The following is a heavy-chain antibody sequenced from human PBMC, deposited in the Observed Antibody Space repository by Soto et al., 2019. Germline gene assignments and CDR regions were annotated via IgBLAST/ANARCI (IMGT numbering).Heavy chain of an antibody. V-gene: IGHV3-48*02. Sequence: EVQLVESGGGLVQPGGSVRLSCAASGFTFNNYIMNLVRQAPGKGLEWVSYISTSATVTYYADSVKGRFTISRDNAKNSLFLQMNSLRDEDTAVYYCAREWLGMDVWGQGTTVTVSS. D-gene: IGHD5-12*01. CDR1: GFTFNNYI. CDR2: ISTSATVT. CDR3: AREWLGMDV. J-gene: IGHJ6*02.